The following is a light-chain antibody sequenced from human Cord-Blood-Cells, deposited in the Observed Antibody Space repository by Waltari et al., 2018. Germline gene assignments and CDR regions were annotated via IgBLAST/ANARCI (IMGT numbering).Light chain of an antibody. V-gene: IGKV1-39*01. J-gene: IGKJ5*01. Sequence: DIQMTQSPSSLSASVGDRVTITCRASQSISSYLNWYQQKPGKAPKLLIYAASSLQSGVPSRFSGSGAVTAFTLTISSLQPEDVATYYCQQSYSTPITFGQGTRLEI. CDR2: AAS. CDR3: QQSYSTPIT. CDR1: QSISSY.